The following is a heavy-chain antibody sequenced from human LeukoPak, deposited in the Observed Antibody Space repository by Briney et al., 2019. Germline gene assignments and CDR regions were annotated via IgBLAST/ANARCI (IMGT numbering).Heavy chain of an antibody. CDR3: AREYYYDSSGYSQFDY. D-gene: IGHD3-22*01. CDR2: IIPILGIA. V-gene: IGHV1-69*04. J-gene: IGHJ4*02. Sequence: GASVKVSCKASGGTFSSYAISWVRQAPGQGLEWMGRIIPILGIANYAQKFQGRVTITADKSTSTAYMELSSLRSEDTAVYYCAREYYYDSSGYSQFDYWGQGTLVTVSS. CDR1: GGTFSSYA.